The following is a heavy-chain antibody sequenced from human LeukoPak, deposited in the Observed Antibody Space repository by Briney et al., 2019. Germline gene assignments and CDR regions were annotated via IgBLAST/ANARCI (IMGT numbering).Heavy chain of an antibody. J-gene: IGHJ5*02. CDR3: ARDPCSSSSCYYNWFDP. CDR2: INAGNGNT. CDR1: GYTFTSYA. D-gene: IGHD2-2*01. V-gene: IGHV1-3*01. Sequence: ASVKVSCKASGYTFTSYAMHWVRQAPGQRLEWMGWINAGNGNTKYSQKFQGRVTITRDTSASTAYMELSRLRSEDTAVYYCARDPCSSSSCYYNWFDPWGQEPWSPSPQ.